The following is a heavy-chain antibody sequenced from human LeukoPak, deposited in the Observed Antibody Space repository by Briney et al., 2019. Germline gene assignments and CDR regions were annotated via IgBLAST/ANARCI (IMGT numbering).Heavy chain of an antibody. J-gene: IGHJ4*02. CDR3: ARVYSRSSGWYGSLRY. V-gene: IGHV3-9*01. CDR2: ISWNSGSI. D-gene: IGHD6-19*01. CDR1: GFTFDDYA. Sequence: GRSLRLSCAASGFTFDDYAMHWVRQAPGKGLEWVSGISWNSGSIGYADSVKGRFTISRDNAKNSLYLQMNSLRAEDTAVYYCARVYSRSSGWYGSLRYWGQGTLVTVSS.